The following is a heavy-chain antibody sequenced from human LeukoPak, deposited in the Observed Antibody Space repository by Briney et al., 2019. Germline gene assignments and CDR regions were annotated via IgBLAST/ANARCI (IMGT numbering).Heavy chain of an antibody. J-gene: IGHJ4*02. CDR3: AKHRRDLLSYSLFDY. CDR1: GFTFSSYE. Sequence: LPGGSLRLSCAASGFTFSSYEINWVRQAPGKGLEWVSYISSSGGTIYYADSVKGRFTISRDNSKNTLFLQMSSLRAEDTAVYYCAKHRRDLLSYSLFDYWGQGSLVTVSS. D-gene: IGHD1-26*01. V-gene: IGHV3-48*03. CDR2: ISSSGGTI.